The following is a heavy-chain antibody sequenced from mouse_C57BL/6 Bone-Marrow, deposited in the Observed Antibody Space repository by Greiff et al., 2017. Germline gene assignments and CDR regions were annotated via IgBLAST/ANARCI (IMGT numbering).Heavy chain of an antibody. CDR1: GYTFTSYW. V-gene: IGHV1-55*01. Sequence: QVQLQQSGAELVKPGASVKMSCKASGYTFTSYWITWVKQRPGQGLEWIGDIYPTSGRTNYNEKFKSKAILTVDTSSTTAYMQLSSLTSEDSAVFDCARSGPLGRSFDYWGQGTTLTVSS. J-gene: IGHJ2*01. CDR3: ARSGPLGRSFDY. D-gene: IGHD4-1*01. CDR2: IYPTSGRT.